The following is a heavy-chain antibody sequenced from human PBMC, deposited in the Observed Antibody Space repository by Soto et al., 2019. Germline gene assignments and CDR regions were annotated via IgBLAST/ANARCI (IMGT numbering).Heavy chain of an antibody. CDR3: ARRGGDLLTMEYYYHYSMDV. CDR1: GGSISSSSYY. J-gene: IGHJ6*03. D-gene: IGHD4-17*01. V-gene: IGHV4-39*01. Sequence: SETLSLTCTVSGGSISSSSYYWGWIRQPPGKGLEWIGSIYYSGSTYYNPSLKSRVTISVDTSKNQFSLKLSSVTAADTAVYYCARRGGDLLTMEYYYHYSMDVPGQRTTVPGSS. CDR2: IYYSGST.